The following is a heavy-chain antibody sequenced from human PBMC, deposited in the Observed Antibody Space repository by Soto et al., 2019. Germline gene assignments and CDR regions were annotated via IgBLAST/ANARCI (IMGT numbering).Heavy chain of an antibody. CDR2: IGYDGSKK. V-gene: IGHV3-30*03. CDR3: ARGGDLM. J-gene: IGHJ3*01. CDR1: GFTFGSYG. Sequence: QVQLVESGGGVVQPGRSLRLSCAASGFTFGSYGMHWVRQAPGKWPEWVAVIGYDGSKKYYADSGKGRFTNSRDDSKITLFLQMYSMIPADTAVYYCARGGDLMWGQGTMVTVSS. D-gene: IGHD3-10*01.